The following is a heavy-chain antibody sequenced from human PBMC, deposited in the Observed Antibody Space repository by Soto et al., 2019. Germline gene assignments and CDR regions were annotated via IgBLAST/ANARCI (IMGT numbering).Heavy chain of an antibody. D-gene: IGHD2-8*01. J-gene: IGHJ6*02. CDR2: INPKSGGT. CDR3: ARGDSTDRSNGVCSFFYNHDMDV. CDR1: GYSVTDYH. Sequence: GSAVKVSCNASGYSVTDYHIHLVRQAPGQGVEWLGGINPKSGGTSTAQKFQGWVTMTTDTSISTASMELTRLTSDDTAIYYCARGDSTDRSNGVCSFFYNHDMDVWAQATTLTASS. V-gene: IGHV1-2*04.